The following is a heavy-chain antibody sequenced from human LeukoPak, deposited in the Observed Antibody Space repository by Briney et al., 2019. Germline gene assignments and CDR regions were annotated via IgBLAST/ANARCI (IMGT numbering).Heavy chain of an antibody. J-gene: IGHJ6*02. CDR1: GFIFSSYG. V-gene: IGHV3-30*18. CDR3: AKAPARIEVAGRYYFYGMDV. CDR2: ISHEGSIK. Sequence: GGSLRLSCEASGFIFSSYGMHWVRQAPGKGLEWVAVISHEGSIKYYADSVKGRFTISRDNSKNTLFLQMNSLGAEDTALYYCAKAPARIEVAGRYYFYGMDVWGQGTTVIVSS. D-gene: IGHD6-19*01.